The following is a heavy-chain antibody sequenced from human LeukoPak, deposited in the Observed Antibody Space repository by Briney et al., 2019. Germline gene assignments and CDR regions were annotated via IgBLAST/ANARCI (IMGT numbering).Heavy chain of an antibody. Sequence: ASVKVSCKASGYTFTSYYMHWVRQAPGQGREWMGIINPSGGSTSYAQKLQGRVTITRDKYTSTVYMELSSLRSEDTAVYYCERVRGVGATNVRAFDIWGQGTMVTVSS. V-gene: IGHV1-46*01. J-gene: IGHJ3*02. D-gene: IGHD1-26*01. CDR3: ERVRGVGATNVRAFDI. CDR1: GYTFTSYY. CDR2: INPSGGST.